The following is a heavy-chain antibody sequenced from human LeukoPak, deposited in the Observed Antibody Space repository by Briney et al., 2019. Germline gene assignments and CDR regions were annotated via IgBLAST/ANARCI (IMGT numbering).Heavy chain of an antibody. Sequence: TGGSLRLSCAASGFTFSSYGMHWVRQAPGKGLEWVAVIYSGGSTYYADSVKGRFTISRDNSKNTLYLQMNSLRAEDTAVYYCALITDYTAPFFFDYWGQGTLVTVSS. J-gene: IGHJ4*02. CDR1: GFTFSSYG. D-gene: IGHD4-11*01. CDR2: IYSGGST. CDR3: ALITDYTAPFFFDY. V-gene: IGHV3-NL1*01.